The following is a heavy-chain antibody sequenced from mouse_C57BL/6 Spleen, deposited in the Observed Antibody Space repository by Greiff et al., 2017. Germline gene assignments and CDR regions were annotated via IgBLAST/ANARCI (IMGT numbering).Heavy chain of an antibody. D-gene: IGHD1-1*01. CDR2: ISNDGSN. CDR1: GYSITSGYY. V-gene: IGHV3-6*01. Sequence: EVKLVESGPGLVKPSQSLSLTCSVTGYSITSGYYWNWIRQFPGNKLEWMGYISNDGSNNYNPSLKNRISFTRDTSKNQFFLKLNSVTTEDTATYYCARNYGSSYPWYFDVWGTGTTVTVSS. CDR3: ARNYGSSYPWYFDV. J-gene: IGHJ1*03.